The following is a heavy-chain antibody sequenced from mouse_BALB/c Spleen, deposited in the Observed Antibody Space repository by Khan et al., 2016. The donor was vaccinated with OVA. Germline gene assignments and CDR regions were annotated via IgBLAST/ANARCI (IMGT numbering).Heavy chain of an antibody. V-gene: IGHV1-9*01. CDR3: ARGNYYVSSSWFGY. Sequence: QVQLQQSGAELMKPGASVKISCKATGYTFSSYWIEWVKQRPGHGLEWIGEILPGSGRNNYNEKFKGKATFTADTSSNTAYMQLSSLTSEDSAVYYCARGNYYVSSSWFGYWGQGTLVTVSA. J-gene: IGHJ3*01. D-gene: IGHD1-1*01. CDR1: GYTFSSYW. CDR2: ILPGSGRN.